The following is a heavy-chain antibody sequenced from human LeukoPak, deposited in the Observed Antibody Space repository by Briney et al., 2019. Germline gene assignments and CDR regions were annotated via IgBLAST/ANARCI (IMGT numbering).Heavy chain of an antibody. Sequence: ASVKVSCKASGYTFTSNYMHWVRQAPGQGLEWMGWINPNSGGTNYAQKFQGWVTMTRDTSISTAYMELSRLRSDDTAVYYCARDSIAGNYYYYGMDVWGQGTTVTVSS. CDR2: INPNSGGT. J-gene: IGHJ6*02. CDR1: GYTFTSNY. CDR3: ARDSIAGNYYYYGMDV. V-gene: IGHV1-2*04. D-gene: IGHD1-14*01.